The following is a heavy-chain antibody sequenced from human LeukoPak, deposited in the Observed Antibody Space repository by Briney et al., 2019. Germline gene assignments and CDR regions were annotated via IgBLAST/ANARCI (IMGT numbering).Heavy chain of an antibody. V-gene: IGHV4-4*02. Sequence: SETLSLTCAVSGGSISSSNWWSWVRQPPGKGLEWIGEIYHSGSTNCNPSLKSRVTISVDKSKDQFSLKLSSVTAADTAVYYCARFPPLSGWRYFDYWGQGTLVTVSS. D-gene: IGHD2-15*01. CDR1: GGSISSSNW. CDR2: IYHSGST. J-gene: IGHJ4*02. CDR3: ARFPPLSGWRYFDY.